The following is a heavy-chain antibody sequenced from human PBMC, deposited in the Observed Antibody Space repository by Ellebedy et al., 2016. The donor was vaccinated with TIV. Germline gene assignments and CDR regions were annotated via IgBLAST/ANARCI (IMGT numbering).Heavy chain of an antibody. CDR3: ARDGVREGMDV. V-gene: IGHV4-39*07. Sequence: ESLKISCTVSGGSISSSSYYWGWIRQPPGKGLEWIGSIYYSGSTYYNPSLKSRVTISVDTSKNQFSLKLSSVTAADTAVYYCARDGVREGMDVWGQGTTVTVSS. CDR2: IYYSGST. J-gene: IGHJ6*02. CDR1: GGSISSSSYY. D-gene: IGHD1-26*01.